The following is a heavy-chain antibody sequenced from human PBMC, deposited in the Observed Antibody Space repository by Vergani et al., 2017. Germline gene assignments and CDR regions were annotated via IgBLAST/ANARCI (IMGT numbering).Heavy chain of an antibody. D-gene: IGHD4-17*01. V-gene: IGHV4-31*03. CDR2: IYYSGST. CDR1: GGSISSGGYY. J-gene: IGHJ5*02. Sequence: QVQLQESGPGLVKPSQPLSLTCTVSGGSISSGGYYWSWIRQHPGKGLEWIGYIYYSGSTYYNPSLKSRVTISVDTSKNQFSLKLSSVTAADTAVYYCARGGDYGDPVWFDPWGQGTLVTVSS. CDR3: ARGGDYGDPVWFDP.